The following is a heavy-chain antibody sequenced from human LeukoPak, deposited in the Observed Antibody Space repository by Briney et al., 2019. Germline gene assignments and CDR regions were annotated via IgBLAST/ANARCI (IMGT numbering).Heavy chain of an antibody. CDR1: GFTFRSYS. Sequence: GGSLRLSCAASGFTFRSYSMNWVRQAPGKGLEWVSAIDPSSTYIYYADSVKGRFTISRDNAENSLYLQMNSLRAEDTAVYYCARLSLLPYYYGMDVWGQGTTVTVSS. CDR2: IDPSSTYI. D-gene: IGHD3-10*01. V-gene: IGHV3-21*01. CDR3: ARLSLLPYYYGMDV. J-gene: IGHJ6*02.